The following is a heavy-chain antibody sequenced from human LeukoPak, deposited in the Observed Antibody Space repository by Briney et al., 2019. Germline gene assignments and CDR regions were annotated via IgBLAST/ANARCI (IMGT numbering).Heavy chain of an antibody. CDR1: GGSISSYY. CDR2: IYTSGSA. V-gene: IGHV4-4*07. Sequence: KPSETLSLTCSVAGGSISSYYWSWIRQPAGKGLEWIGRIYTSGSATYNPSLKSLVTMSVDTPKNQFSLKLSSVTAAATAVYYCARDRYYYDSSSYRFDSWGRGTLVTVSS. CDR3: ARDRYYYDSSSYRFDS. D-gene: IGHD3-22*01. J-gene: IGHJ4*02.